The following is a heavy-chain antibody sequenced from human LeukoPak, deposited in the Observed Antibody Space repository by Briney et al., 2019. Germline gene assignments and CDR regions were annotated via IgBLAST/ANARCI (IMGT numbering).Heavy chain of an antibody. CDR3: ARDMPFGTI. V-gene: IGHV3-7*05. CDR1: GFTFSSYW. D-gene: IGHD3-10*01. Sequence: GGSLRLSCAASGFTFSSYWMTWVRQAPGKGLEWVVNIKQDGSEKNYVDSVKGRFTISRDNAKNSLYLQMNSLRVEDTAVYYCARDMPFGTIWGQGTMVTVSS. J-gene: IGHJ3*02. CDR2: IKQDGSEK.